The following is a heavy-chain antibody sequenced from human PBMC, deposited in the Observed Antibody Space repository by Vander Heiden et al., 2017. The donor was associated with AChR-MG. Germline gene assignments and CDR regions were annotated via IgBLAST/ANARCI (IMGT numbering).Heavy chain of an antibody. J-gene: IGHJ4*02. Sequence: QVQLVQSGAQVKKPGASVKVSCRASGYTCTGYYIHWVRQGPGQVLEWLGWITPSNGGTHYAQKFQAGVNMTSDTSTTTAYLELTGLASADSAVYYCARGTRYGTPDYWGQGTLVTVSS. CDR1: GYTCTGYY. CDR2: ITPSNGGT. V-gene: IGHV1-2*02. CDR3: ARGTRYGTPDY. D-gene: IGHD2-2*01.